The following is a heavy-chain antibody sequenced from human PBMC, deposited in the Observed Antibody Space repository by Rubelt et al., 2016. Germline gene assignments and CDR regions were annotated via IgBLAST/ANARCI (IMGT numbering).Heavy chain of an antibody. V-gene: IGHV3-7*02. Sequence: EVQLLESGGGLEQPGGSLRLSCAASGFTFSSYWMTWVRQAPGRGLEWVANIKQDGSEKKYVDSVKGRFTTSRDNAKNTLDLQMNSLRVDDTAVYYCANRVTPWGQGTLVTVSS. J-gene: IGHJ5*02. CDR2: IKQDGSEK. CDR1: GFTFSSYW. CDR3: ANRVTP.